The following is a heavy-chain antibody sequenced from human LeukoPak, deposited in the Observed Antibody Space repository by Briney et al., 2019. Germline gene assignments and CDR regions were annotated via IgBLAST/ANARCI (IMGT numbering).Heavy chain of an antibody. V-gene: IGHV1-2*02. CDR2: INPNSGGT. CDR3: ARAAYCSSTSCHHDIDY. CDR1: GYTFTGYY. Sequence: ASVKVSCKASGYTFTGYYVHWVRQAPGQGLEWMGWINPNSGGTNYAQKFQGRVTMTRDTSISTAYMELSRLRSDDTAVYYCARAAYCSSTSCHHDIDYWGQGTLVTVSS. D-gene: IGHD2-2*01. J-gene: IGHJ4*02.